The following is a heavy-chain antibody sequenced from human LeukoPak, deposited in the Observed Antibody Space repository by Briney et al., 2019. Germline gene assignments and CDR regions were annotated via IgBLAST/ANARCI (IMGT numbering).Heavy chain of an antibody. CDR3: ARLGVVAATAGWFDP. V-gene: IGHV1-2*02. CDR1: GYTFTVYY. Sequence: ASVKVSCKASGYTFTVYYMHWVRQAPGQGLEWMGWINPNSGCTNYAQKFQGKVTITRDTPTSTAYMELSRLRSDDTAVYYCARLGVVAATAGWFDPWGQGTLVTVSS. J-gene: IGHJ5*02. D-gene: IGHD2-15*01. CDR2: INPNSGCT.